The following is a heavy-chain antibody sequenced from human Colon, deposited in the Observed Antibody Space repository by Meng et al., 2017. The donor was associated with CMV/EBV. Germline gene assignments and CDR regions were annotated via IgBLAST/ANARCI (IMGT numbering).Heavy chain of an antibody. CDR2: INPVTGDT. V-gene: IGHV1-2*02. D-gene: IGHD3-3*01. J-gene: IGHJ4*02. Sequence: VERVRSGAGVKEAGASVKVSCKTSGYTFYGYFMHLVRQAPGQGLQWMGWINPVTGDTSDAQKFQVRVTMTRDTSISTAYMELSSLRSDDTAVYYCATFGGDFDYWGQGTLVTVSS. CDR1: GYTFYGYF. CDR3: ATFGGDFDY.